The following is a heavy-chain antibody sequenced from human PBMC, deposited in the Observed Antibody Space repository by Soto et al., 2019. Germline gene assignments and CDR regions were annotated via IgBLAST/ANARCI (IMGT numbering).Heavy chain of an antibody. CDR1: GFTFSDHY. CDR3: ASTYGDFRDCQN. CDR2: IRNRANSYTT. Sequence: EVQLVESGGGLVQPGGSLRLSCAASGFTFSDHYMDWVRQAPGKGLEWVGRIRNRANSYTTEYAASVKGRFTISRDGSKNSLSLQMNSLKTEDTAVYYCASTYGDFRDCQNWGQGTLVTVSS. J-gene: IGHJ1*01. V-gene: IGHV3-72*01. D-gene: IGHD4-17*01.